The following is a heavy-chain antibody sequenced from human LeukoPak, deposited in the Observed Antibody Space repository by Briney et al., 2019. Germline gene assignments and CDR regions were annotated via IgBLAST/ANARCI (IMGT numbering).Heavy chain of an antibody. V-gene: IGHV4-4*07. J-gene: IGHJ5*02. Sequence: SETLSLTCTVSGGSISSYYWSWIRQPAGKGLEWIGRIYTGGSTNYNPSLKSRVTMSVDTSKNQFSLKLSSVTAADTAVYYCARDYPAFTPNWFDPWGQGTLVTVSS. CDR2: IYTGGST. CDR1: GGSISSYY. CDR3: ARDYPAFTPNWFDP.